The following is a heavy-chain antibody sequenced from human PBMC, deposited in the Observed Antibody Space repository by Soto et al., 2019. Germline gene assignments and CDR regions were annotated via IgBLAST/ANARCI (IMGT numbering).Heavy chain of an antibody. J-gene: IGHJ6*02. V-gene: IGHV3-33*01. CDR3: ARDRFGELLPYYYYGMDV. CDR2: IWYDGSNK. Sequence: GGSLRLSCAASGFAFSSYGMHWVRQAPGKGLEWVAVIWYDGSNKYYADSVKGRFTISRDNSKNTLYLQMNSLRAEDTAVYYCARDRFGELLPYYYYGMDVWGQGTTVTVSS. CDR1: GFAFSSYG. D-gene: IGHD3-10*01.